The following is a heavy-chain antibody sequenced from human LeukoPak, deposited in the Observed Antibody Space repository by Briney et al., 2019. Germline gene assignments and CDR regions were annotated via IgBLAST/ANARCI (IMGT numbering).Heavy chain of an antibody. CDR3: ARGGSPSDY. V-gene: IGHV3-74*01. CDR2: IHLDGTTT. Sequence: PGGSLRLSCAASGFTFTSSAMSWVRQAPGKGLVWVSRIHLDGTTTTYADSVRGRFTISRDNAKNTLYLQMNSLTAEDTAVYYCARGGSPSDYWGQGTLVTVSS. D-gene: IGHD3-16*01. J-gene: IGHJ4*02. CDR1: GFTFTSSA.